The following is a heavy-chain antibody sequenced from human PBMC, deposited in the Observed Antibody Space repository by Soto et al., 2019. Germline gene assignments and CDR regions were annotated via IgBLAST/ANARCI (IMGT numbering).Heavy chain of an antibody. Sequence: EVQLVEAGGALIRPGGSLRLSCAASGFTVSSNYMSWVRQAPGKGLEWVSVIYSGGSTSYADSVKGRFTISRDNSKNTLYLQMTSLRAEDTAVYYCAIESIVGATTSYYNAMDVWRQGTTVTVSS. CDR2: IYSGGST. CDR1: GFTVSSNY. J-gene: IGHJ6*02. V-gene: IGHV3-53*01. CDR3: AIESIVGATTSYYNAMDV. D-gene: IGHD1-26*01.